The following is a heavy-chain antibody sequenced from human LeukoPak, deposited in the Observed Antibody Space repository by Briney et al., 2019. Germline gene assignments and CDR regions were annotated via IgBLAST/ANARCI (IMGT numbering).Heavy chain of an antibody. CDR1: GYTFTGYY. CDR3: ARDGSRYFDY. J-gene: IGHJ4*02. D-gene: IGHD6-25*01. CDR2: ITPNRGGT. V-gene: IGHV1-2*04. Sequence: GSVTVSCKASGYTFTGYYMHWGRQAPGEGVEGMGWITPNRGGTNYAQKFQGWVTMTRDTSISTAYMALSRLRSDDTAVYYCARDGSRYFDYWGQGTLVTVSS.